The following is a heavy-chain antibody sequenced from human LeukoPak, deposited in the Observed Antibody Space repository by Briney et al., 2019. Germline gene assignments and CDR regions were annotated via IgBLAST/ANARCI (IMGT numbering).Heavy chain of an antibody. V-gene: IGHV4-34*01. CDR3: ARTTMRDGYNLDYDT. CDR1: GGPFSGYY. CDR2: ISHSGNT. D-gene: IGHD5-24*01. J-gene: IGHJ5*02. Sequence: SETLSLTCAVYGGPFSGYYWSWIRQSPGKGLEWLGEISHSGNTNYNPSLKSRVTISVDTSKNQFSLRLNYVTAADTAVYYCARTTMRDGYNLDYDTWGQGTLVTVSS.